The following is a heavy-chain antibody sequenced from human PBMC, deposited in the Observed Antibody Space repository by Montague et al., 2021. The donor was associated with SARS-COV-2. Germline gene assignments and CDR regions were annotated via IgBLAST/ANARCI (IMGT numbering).Heavy chain of an antibody. J-gene: IGHJ5*02. V-gene: IGHV4-39*01. D-gene: IGHD2-8*01. CDR3: ARQSQAEIVLMVYAMGGWFDP. CDR2: IYYSGST. CDR1: GGSISSSSYY. Sequence: SETLSLTCTVSGGSISSSSYYWGWIRQPPGKGLEWIGSIYYSGSTYYNPSLKSRVTISVDTSKNQFSLKLSPVTAADTAVYYCARQSQAEIVLMVYAMGGWFDPWGQGTLVTVSS.